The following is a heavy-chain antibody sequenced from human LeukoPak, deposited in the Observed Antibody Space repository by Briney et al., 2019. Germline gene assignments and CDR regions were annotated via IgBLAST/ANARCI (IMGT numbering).Heavy chain of an antibody. Sequence: GASVKVSCKASGYTFTSYDINWVRQATGQGLEWMGWMNPNSGNTGYAQKFQGRVTMTRNTSISTAYMELSSLRSEDTAVYYCARKVYYGSGSYHYYYYYMDVWGKGTTVTVSS. CDR3: ARKVYYGSGSYHYYYYYMDV. CDR2: MNPNSGNT. V-gene: IGHV1-8*01. CDR1: GYTFTSYD. J-gene: IGHJ6*03. D-gene: IGHD3-10*01.